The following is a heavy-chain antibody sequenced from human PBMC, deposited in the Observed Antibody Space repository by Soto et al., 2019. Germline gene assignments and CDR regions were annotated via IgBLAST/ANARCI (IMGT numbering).Heavy chain of an antibody. Sequence: SETLSLTCAVYGGSFSCYYWSWIRQPPGKGLEWIGEINHSGSTNYNPSLKSRVTISVDTSKNQFSLKLSSVTAADTAVYYCAXIRRARYARDYYYGMDVWGQGTTVTVSS. CDR1: GGSFSCYY. D-gene: IGHD1-1*01. CDR3: AXIRRARYARDYYYGMDV. J-gene: IGHJ6*02. V-gene: IGHV4-34*01. CDR2: INHSGST.